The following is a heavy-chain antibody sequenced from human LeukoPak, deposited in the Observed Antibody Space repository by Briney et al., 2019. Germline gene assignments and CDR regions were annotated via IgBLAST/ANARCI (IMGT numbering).Heavy chain of an antibody. J-gene: IGHJ4*02. CDR2: ISYDGSNK. V-gene: IGHV3-30-3*01. D-gene: IGHD3-22*01. CDR1: GFTFSSYA. CDR3: ARDREDYSSGYFDY. Sequence: PGGSLRLSCAASGFTFSSYAMHWVRQAPGKGLEWAAVISYDGSNKYYADSVKGRFTISRDNSKNTLYLQMNSLRAEDTAVYYCARDREDYSSGYFDYWGQGTQVTVSS.